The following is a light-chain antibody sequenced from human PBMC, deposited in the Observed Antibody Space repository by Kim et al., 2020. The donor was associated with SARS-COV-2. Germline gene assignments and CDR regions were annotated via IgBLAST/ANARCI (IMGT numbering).Light chain of an antibody. J-gene: IGLJ3*02. CDR2: DVS. CDR3: SSYTSSSTRV. V-gene: IGLV2-14*03. CDR1: SSDVGGYNY. Sequence: QSALTQPASVSGSPGQSITISCTGTSSDVGGYNYVSWYQQHPGKAPKLMIYDVSNRPSGVSNRFSGSKSGNTASLTISGLQAEDEADYYCSSYTSSSTRVFGGGVQLTV.